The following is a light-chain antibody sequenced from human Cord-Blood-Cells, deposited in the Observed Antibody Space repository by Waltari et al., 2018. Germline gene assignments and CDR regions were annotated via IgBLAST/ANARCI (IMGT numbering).Light chain of an antibody. J-gene: IGKJ1*01. V-gene: IGKV3-15*01. CDR1: QSVSSN. CDR2: GAS. CDR3: QQYNNWPPWT. Sequence: EIVMTQSPATLSVSPGERATLSCRSSQSVSSNLAWYPQIPGQAPRLLIYGASTRATGIPARFSGSESGTEFTLTISSLQSEDFAVYYCQQYNNWPPWTFGQGTKVEIK.